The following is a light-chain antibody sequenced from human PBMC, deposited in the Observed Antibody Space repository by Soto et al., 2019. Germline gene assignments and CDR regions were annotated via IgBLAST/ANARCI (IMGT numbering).Light chain of an antibody. CDR1: SSNIGAGYH. CDR2: DNN. CDR3: RSYDSSLSAYV. Sequence: QSVLTQPPSVSGAPGQRVTISCTGGSSNIGAGYHVHWYQQLPRTAPKLLIFDNNNRPSGVPDRFSGSKSGTSASMAITGLQAEDEADYYCRSYDSSLSAYVFGTGTKVTVL. J-gene: IGLJ1*01. V-gene: IGLV1-40*01.